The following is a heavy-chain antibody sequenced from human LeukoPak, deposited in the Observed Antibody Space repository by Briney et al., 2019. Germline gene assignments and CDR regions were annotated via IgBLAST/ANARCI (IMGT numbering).Heavy chain of an antibody. D-gene: IGHD3-10*01. Sequence: ASVKVSCKASGYTFTSYDINWVRQATGQGLEWMGWMNPNSGSTGYEQKFQGRVTMTRNTSISTAYMELSSLRSEDTAVYYCAKSITMVRGVIRSVGFDPWGQGTLVTVSS. CDR2: MNPNSGST. J-gene: IGHJ5*02. CDR3: AKSITMVRGVIRSVGFDP. V-gene: IGHV1-8*01. CDR1: GYTFTSYD.